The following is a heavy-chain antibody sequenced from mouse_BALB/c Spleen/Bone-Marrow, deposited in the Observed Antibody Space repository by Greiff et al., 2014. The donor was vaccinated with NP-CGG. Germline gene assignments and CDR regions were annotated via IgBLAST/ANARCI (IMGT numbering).Heavy chain of an antibody. J-gene: IGHJ3*01. Sequence: VHVKQSGPELVKPGASMKISCKASGYSFTGYTMHWVKQSHGKNLEWIGLINPYNSDTYYNQRFKDKATLTVDKSSSTAYMELLSLTSEDYAVYYCVRGEDGFTSWGQGTLVTVSA. CDR3: VRGEDGFTS. V-gene: IGHV1-37*01. CDR2: INPYNSDT. CDR1: GYSFTGYT.